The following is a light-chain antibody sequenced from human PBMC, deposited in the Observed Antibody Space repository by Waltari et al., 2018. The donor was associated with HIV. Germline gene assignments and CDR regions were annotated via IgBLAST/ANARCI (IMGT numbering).Light chain of an antibody. CDR2: ELT. Sequence: QSALTQPASVSGSPGQSITISCTGPTSDIASFDSVSWYQQHPGKAPKLIFYELTYRPSGVSNRFSASKSGNTASLTISGLQAEDEADYYCSSYTAINSVMFGGGTKVTVL. J-gene: IGLJ3*02. V-gene: IGLV2-14*01. CDR3: SSYTAINSVM. CDR1: TSDIASFDS.